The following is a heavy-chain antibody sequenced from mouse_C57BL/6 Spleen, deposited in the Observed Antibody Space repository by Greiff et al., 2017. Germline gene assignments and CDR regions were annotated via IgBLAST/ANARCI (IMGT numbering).Heavy chain of an antibody. CDR2: ISGGGGNT. Sequence: EVQLVESGGGLVKPGGSLKLSCAASGFTFSSYTMSWVRQTPEKRLEWVATISGGGGNTYYPDSVKGRFTISRDNAKNTLYLQMSSLRSEDTALYYCARHGGYLYYYAMDYWGQGTSVTVSS. V-gene: IGHV5-9*01. CDR1: GFTFSSYT. D-gene: IGHD2-3*01. CDR3: ARHGGYLYYYAMDY. J-gene: IGHJ4*01.